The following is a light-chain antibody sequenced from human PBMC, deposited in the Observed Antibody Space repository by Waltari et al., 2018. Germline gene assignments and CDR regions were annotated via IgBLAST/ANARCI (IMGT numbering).Light chain of an antibody. CDR3: AAWDDKLRGRGV. Sequence: QSLLTQPPSASGTPGQRVTISCSGSSSNIGSNYVFWYQQLPGTAPKLLIYTNDQRPSVGPGRFSASTSGTSASLTISGLRSEDEADYYGAAWDDKLRGRGVFGGGTKLTVL. V-gene: IGLV1-47*01. CDR1: SSNIGSNY. CDR2: TND. J-gene: IGLJ3*02.